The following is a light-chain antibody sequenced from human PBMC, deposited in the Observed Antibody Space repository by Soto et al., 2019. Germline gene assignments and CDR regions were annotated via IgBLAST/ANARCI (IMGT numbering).Light chain of an antibody. J-gene: IGKJ5*01. Sequence: EIVLTQSPGTLSLSPGERATLSCRASQSVSSNLAWYQQKPGQAPRLLIYGASTRAAGIPARFSGSGSGTDFTLTISRLEPEDFAVFYCQHYDSLPITFGQGTRLEIK. CDR1: QSVSSN. CDR3: QHYDSLPIT. V-gene: IGKV3-20*01. CDR2: GAS.